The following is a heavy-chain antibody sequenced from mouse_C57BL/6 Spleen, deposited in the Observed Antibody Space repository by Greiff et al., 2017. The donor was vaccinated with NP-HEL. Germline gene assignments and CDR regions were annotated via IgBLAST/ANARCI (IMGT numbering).Heavy chain of an antibody. CDR1: GYTFTSYW. CDR3: ARRSNWDGYED. CDR2: IDPSDGDT. Sequence: QVQLQQPGAELVKPGDSVKLSCKASGYTFTSYWMQWVKQRPGQGLEWIGEIDPSDGDTNYNQKFKGKATLTVDTSSSTAYMQLSSLTSEDSAVYYCARRSNWDGYEDWGKGTTLTVAS. J-gene: IGHJ2*01. D-gene: IGHD4-1*01. V-gene: IGHV1-50*01.